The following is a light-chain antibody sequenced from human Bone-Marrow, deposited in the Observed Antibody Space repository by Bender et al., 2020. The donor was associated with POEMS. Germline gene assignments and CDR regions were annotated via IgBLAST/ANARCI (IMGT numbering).Light chain of an antibody. J-gene: IGLJ1*01. CDR2: GVT. V-gene: IGLV2-11*01. CDR3: CSYAGGNSFV. Sequence: QSALTQPRSVSGSPGHSVTISCTGTSSDVGGYDSVSWYQQYPGKAPKRLIYGVTIRPSGVPDRFSGSKSGDTASLTISGLQADDEADYYCCSYAGGNSFVFGSGTMVTVL. CDR1: SSDVGGYDS.